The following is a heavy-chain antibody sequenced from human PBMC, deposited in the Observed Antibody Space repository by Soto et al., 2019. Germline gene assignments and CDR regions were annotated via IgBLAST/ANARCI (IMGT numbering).Heavy chain of an antibody. J-gene: IGHJ6*02. CDR3: ARDGDIPLLRYFDWLSDYYYYYGMDV. CDR1: GFTVSSNY. CDR2: IYSGGST. V-gene: IGHV3-66*01. D-gene: IGHD3-9*01. Sequence: GGSLRLSCAASGFTVSSNYMSWVRQAPGKGLEWVSVIYSGGSTYYADSVKGRFTISRDNSKNTLYLQMNSLRAEDTAVYYCARDGDIPLLRYFDWLSDYYYYYGMDVWGQGTTVTVS.